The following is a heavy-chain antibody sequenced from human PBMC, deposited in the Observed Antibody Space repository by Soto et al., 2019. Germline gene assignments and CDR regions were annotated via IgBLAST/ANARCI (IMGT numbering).Heavy chain of an antibody. CDR2: INHSGNT. CDR3: ARERYQEELPGPFDY. J-gene: IGHJ4*02. D-gene: IGHD1-26*01. CDR1: GGSFSGYY. V-gene: IGHV4-34*01. Sequence: SETLSLTCAVYGGSFSGYYWSWIRQPPGKGLEWIGEINHSGNTNYNPSLKSRVTISVDRAKKQFSLKLSSVTAADTAVYYCARERYQEELPGPFDYWGQGTLVTVSS.